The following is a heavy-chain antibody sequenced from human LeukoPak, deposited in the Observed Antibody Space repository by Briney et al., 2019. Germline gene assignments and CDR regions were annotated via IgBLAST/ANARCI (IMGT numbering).Heavy chain of an antibody. Sequence: GASVKVSCKASGYTFTGYNMHWVRQAPGQGLEWMGWINPNSGGTNYAQKFQGRVTMTRDTSSITAYMELSRLRSDDTAVYYCGRDGHEDNGVMPRDYWGQGTLVTVSS. J-gene: IGHJ4*02. V-gene: IGHV1-2*02. CDR2: INPNSGGT. CDR1: GYTFTGYN. CDR3: GRDGHEDNGVMPRDY. D-gene: IGHD3-16*01.